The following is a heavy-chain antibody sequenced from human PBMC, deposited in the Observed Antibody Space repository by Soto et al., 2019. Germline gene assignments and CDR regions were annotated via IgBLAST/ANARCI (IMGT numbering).Heavy chain of an antibody. D-gene: IGHD3-3*01. CDR3: ATAPLSDFWSGYYRFDY. Sequence: GASVKVSCKVSGYTLTELSMHWVRQAPGKGLEWMGGFDPEDGETIYAQKFQGRVTMTEDTSTDTAYMELSSLRSEDTAVYYCATAPLSDFWSGYYRFDYWGQGTLVTVS. CDR1: GYTLTELS. CDR2: FDPEDGET. J-gene: IGHJ4*02. V-gene: IGHV1-24*01.